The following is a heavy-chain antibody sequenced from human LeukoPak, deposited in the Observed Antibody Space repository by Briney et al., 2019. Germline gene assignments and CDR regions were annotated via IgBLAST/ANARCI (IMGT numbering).Heavy chain of an antibody. CDR2: IKEDGSEK. Sequence: GGSLRLSCAASGFTFSSNWMTWVRQAPGKGLEWVANIKEDGSEKKYVDSVKGRFTISRDNAKNSVYLQMNSLRAEDTAVYYCARDGVLGNDLDYWGQGTLVTVSS. J-gene: IGHJ4*02. V-gene: IGHV3-7*01. CDR1: GFTFSSNW. CDR3: ARDGVLGNDLDY. D-gene: IGHD1-1*01.